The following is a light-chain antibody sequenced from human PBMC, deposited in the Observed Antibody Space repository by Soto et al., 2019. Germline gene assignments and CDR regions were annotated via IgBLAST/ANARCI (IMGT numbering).Light chain of an antibody. Sequence: QSALTQPASVPGSAGQSITISCSGTMRDVGAYNLVSWYQPHSVTAPKLIIFEVRNRPSGISSLFSGSRSGNTASLTISGLQPEDGGDYYCSAYTARSILVFGGGTKLTVL. CDR3: SAYTARSILV. V-gene: IGLV2-14*01. CDR1: MRDVGAYNL. CDR2: EVR. J-gene: IGLJ3*02.